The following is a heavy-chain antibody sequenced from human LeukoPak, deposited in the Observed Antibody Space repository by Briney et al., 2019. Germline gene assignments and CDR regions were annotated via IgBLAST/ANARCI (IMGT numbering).Heavy chain of an antibody. CDR1: GGSFSGYY. Sequence: ETLSLTCAVYGGSFSGYYWSWIRQPPGKGLEWVSTVTVSGGGTYYGDSVKGRFTISRDNSKNTLYLQMNSLRAEDTAVYYCAKRAARPAYYFDFWGQGTLVTISS. J-gene: IGHJ4*02. D-gene: IGHD6-6*01. CDR3: AKRAARPAYYFDF. V-gene: IGHV3-23*01. CDR2: VTVSGGGT.